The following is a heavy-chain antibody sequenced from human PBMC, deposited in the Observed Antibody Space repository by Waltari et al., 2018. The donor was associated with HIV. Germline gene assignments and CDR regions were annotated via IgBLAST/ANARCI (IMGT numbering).Heavy chain of an antibody. CDR3: ARGGYYYPD. CDR1: GASISSYY. Sequence: QVQLQESGPGLVKPSDPLSLTCTVSGASISSYYWSWIRQPAGKGLEWIGRTYTSGSLNYNPSFRGRVTLSVDTSKNQFSLKMNSVTAADAAVYYCARGGYYYPDWGQGTLVTVSS. V-gene: IGHV4-4*07. CDR2: TYTSGSL. D-gene: IGHD3-22*01. J-gene: IGHJ4*02.